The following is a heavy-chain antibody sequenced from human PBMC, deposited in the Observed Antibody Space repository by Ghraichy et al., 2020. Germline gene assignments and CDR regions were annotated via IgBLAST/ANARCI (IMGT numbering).Heavy chain of an antibody. CDR1: GGSVNSGNYY. CDR2: TFYGGKT. D-gene: IGHD2-15*01. CDR3: ATTDIGFGDLDD. Sequence: SETLSLTCAVSGGSVNSGNYYWSWIRQPPGKGLEWIGNTFYGGKTNYNPSLKSRVTISADTANNQFSLQLTSVTAADTAVSYCATTDIGFGDLDDWGQGTLVTVS. V-gene: IGHV4-61*01. J-gene: IGHJ4*02.